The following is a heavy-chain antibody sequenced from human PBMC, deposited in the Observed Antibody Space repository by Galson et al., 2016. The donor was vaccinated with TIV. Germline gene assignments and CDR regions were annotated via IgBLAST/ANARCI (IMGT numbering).Heavy chain of an antibody. Sequence: SVKVSCKASGATFNKYAISWVRQAPGQGLEWMGGIIPIFGTANYAQKFQGRVTITADEFPSAAYMELNSLSSDDTAVYYCARGSGDTYYYYLGMDVWGQGTTVTVSS. V-gene: IGHV1-69*13. CDR3: ARGSGDTYYYYLGMDV. J-gene: IGHJ6*02. CDR2: IIPIFGTA. CDR1: GATFNKYA. D-gene: IGHD4-17*01.